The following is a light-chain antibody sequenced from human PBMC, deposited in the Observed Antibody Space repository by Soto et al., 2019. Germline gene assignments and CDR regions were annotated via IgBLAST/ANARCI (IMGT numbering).Light chain of an antibody. CDR1: SSDVGSHNL. J-gene: IGLJ1*01. V-gene: IGLV2-23*01. CDR2: EAS. CDR3: CSNAASSTYV. Sequence: QSALTQPASVSGSPGQSITISCTGTSSDVGSHNLVSWYQQFPGKAPKLIIFEASKLPSGVSNRFSGSKSGSTASLTISGLQAEEEADYYCCSNAASSTYVFGSGTKVTVL.